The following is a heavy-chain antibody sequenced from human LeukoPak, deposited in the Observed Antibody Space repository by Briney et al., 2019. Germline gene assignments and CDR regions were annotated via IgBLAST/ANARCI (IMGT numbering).Heavy chain of an antibody. D-gene: IGHD6-13*01. CDR3: ARGTAAGRREFNFDY. CDR2: IYTSGST. J-gene: IGHJ4*02. V-gene: IGHV4-4*07. CDR1: GGSISSYY. Sequence: SETLSLTCSVSGGSISSYYWSWIRQPAGKGLEWIGRIYTSGSTNYNPSLKSRLTMSVDTSRNQFSLKLSSVTAADTAVYYCARGTAAGRREFNFDYWGQGTLVTVSS.